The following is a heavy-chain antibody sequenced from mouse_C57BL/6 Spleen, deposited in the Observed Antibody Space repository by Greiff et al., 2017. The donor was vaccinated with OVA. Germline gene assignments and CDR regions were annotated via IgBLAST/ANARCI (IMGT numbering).Heavy chain of an antibody. CDR1: GYTFTSYW. V-gene: IGHV1-61*01. CDR2: IYPSDSET. CDR3: ATQTAQATLTY. J-gene: IGHJ3*01. Sequence: QVQLQQPGAELVRPGSSVKLSCKASGYTFTSYWMDWVKQRPGQGLEWIGNIYPSDSETHYNQKFKDKATLTVDKSSSTAYMQLSRLTSEDSAVYNCATQTAQATLTYWGQGTLVTVSA. D-gene: IGHD3-2*02.